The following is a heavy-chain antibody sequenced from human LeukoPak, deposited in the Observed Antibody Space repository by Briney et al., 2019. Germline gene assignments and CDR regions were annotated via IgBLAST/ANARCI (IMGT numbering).Heavy chain of an antibody. V-gene: IGHV3-21*01. J-gene: IGHJ4*02. CDR3: ARVKQQLAPHDY. Sequence: GGSLRLSCAASGFTFSSYSMNWVRQAPGKGLEWVSSISSSSSYIYYADSVKGRFTISRDNAKNSLYLQMNSLRAEDTAVYYCARVKQQLAPHDYWGQGTLVTVSS. D-gene: IGHD6-13*01. CDR2: ISSSSSYI. CDR1: GFTFSSYS.